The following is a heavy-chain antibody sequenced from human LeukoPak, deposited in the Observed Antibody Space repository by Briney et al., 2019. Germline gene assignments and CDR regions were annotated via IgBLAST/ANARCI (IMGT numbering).Heavy chain of an antibody. D-gene: IGHD3-10*01. V-gene: IGHV1-8*03. CDR1: GYTFTSYD. J-gene: IGHJ6*03. CDR2: MNPNSGNT. CDR3: ARGITMVRAYYMDV. Sequence: ASVKVSCKASGYTFTSYDINWVRQATGQGLEWMGWMNPNSGNTGYAQKFQGRVTITRNTSISTAYMELSSLRSEDTAVYYCARGITMVRAYYMDVWGKGTTVTVSS.